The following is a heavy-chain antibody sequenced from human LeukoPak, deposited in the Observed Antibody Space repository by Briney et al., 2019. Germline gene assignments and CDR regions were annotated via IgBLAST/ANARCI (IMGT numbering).Heavy chain of an antibody. V-gene: IGHV6-1*01. J-gene: IGHJ3*02. CDR1: GDSVSSNSAA. Sequence: SQTLSLTCAISGDSVSSNSAAWNWIRQSPSRGLEWLGRTYYRSKWYNDYAVSVKSRITINPDTSKNQFSLQLNSVTPEDTAVYYCARGPDGGIAAAGTSDPNAFDIWGQGTMVTVSS. D-gene: IGHD6-13*01. CDR2: TYYRSKWYN. CDR3: ARGPDGGIAAAGTSDPNAFDI.